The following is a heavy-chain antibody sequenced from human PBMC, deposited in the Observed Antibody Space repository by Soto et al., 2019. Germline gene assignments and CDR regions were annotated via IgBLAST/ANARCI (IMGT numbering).Heavy chain of an antibody. Sequence: QVQLVQSGAEVKKPGASVKVSCKASGYTFTSYGISWVRQAPGQGLEWMGWISAYNGNTNYAQKLQGRVTMTTATSTSTAYMELRSMRSDDTAVYYCARAWYYYDSSGYPIDYWGQGTLVTVSS. D-gene: IGHD3-22*01. CDR3: ARAWYYYDSSGYPIDY. CDR2: ISAYNGNT. CDR1: GYTFTSYG. V-gene: IGHV1-18*01. J-gene: IGHJ4*02.